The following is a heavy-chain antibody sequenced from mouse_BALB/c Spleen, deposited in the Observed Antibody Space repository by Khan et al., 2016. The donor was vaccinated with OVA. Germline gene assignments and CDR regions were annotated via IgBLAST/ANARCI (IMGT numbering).Heavy chain of an antibody. J-gene: IGHJ2*01. CDR2: ILAGGST. CDR3: ARLEDI. CDR1: GFSLTSYG. V-gene: IGHV2-9*02. D-gene: IGHD1-3*01. Sequence: QVQLKESGPGLVAPSQSLSITCTVSGFSLTSYGVYWVRQPSGKGQEWLGVILAGGSTNYNSAPMSRLSISKDNSKSQVFLKMNSLLTADTAMYYCARLEDIWGQGTTLTVSS.